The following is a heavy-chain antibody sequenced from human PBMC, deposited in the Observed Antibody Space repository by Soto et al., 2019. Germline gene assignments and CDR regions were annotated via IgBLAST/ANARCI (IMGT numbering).Heavy chain of an antibody. CDR3: AKDAYGDYDFDY. CDR2: ISGGGGST. Sequence: GGSLRLSCAGSGFTFSSYAMSWVRQAPGKGLEWVSAISGGGGSTYYADSVKGRFTISRDNSKNTLYLQMNSLRAEDTAVYYCAKDAYGDYDFDYWGQGTLVTAPQ. D-gene: IGHD4-17*01. J-gene: IGHJ4*02. V-gene: IGHV3-23*01. CDR1: GFTFSSYA.